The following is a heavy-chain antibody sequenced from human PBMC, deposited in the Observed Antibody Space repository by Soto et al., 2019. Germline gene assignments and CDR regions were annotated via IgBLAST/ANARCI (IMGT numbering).Heavy chain of an antibody. CDR1: GVTFSTYG. Sequence: QVQLVQSGAEVKKPGSSVKVSCKASGVTFSTYGINWVRLAPGQGLEWMGWIIPKFGTTKNAQKFQGRVTLTADESTNTAYMELKYLRSEDTAVYFCAREVDPYYGGNSLSLDYWGQGTLVTVSS. D-gene: IGHD4-17*01. CDR3: AREVDPYYGGNSLSLDY. V-gene: IGHV1-69*13. CDR2: IIPKFGTT. J-gene: IGHJ4*02.